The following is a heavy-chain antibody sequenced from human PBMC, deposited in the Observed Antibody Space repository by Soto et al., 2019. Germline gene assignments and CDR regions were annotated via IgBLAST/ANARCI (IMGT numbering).Heavy chain of an antibody. CDR3: ARDLSCSGGSCYHWFDP. Sequence: ASVKGSCKASGYTFTSYGISWVRQAPGQGLEWMGWISAYNGNTNYAQKLQGRVTMTTDTSTSTAYMELRSLRSDDTAVYYCARDLSCSGGSCYHWFDPWGQGTLVTVSS. J-gene: IGHJ5*02. D-gene: IGHD2-15*01. CDR2: ISAYNGNT. CDR1: GYTFTSYG. V-gene: IGHV1-18*01.